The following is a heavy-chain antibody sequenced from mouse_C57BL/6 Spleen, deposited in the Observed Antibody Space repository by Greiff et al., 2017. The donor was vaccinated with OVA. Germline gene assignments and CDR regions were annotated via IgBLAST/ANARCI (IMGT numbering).Heavy chain of an antibody. J-gene: IGHJ4*01. CDR1: GYTFTSYW. Sequence: VQLQQPGAELVRPGSSVKLSCKASGYTFTSYWMDWVKQRPGQGLEWIGNIYPSDSETHYNQKFKDKATLTVDKSSSTAYMQLSSLTSEDSAVYYCAREEILGYYYAMDYGGQGTSVTVSS. CDR3: AREEILGYYYAMDY. CDR2: IYPSDSET. V-gene: IGHV1-61*01.